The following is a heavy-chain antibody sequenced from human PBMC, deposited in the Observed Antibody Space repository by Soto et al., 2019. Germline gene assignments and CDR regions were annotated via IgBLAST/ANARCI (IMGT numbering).Heavy chain of an antibody. J-gene: IGHJ4*02. CDR3: ARMPHLGYCGGGNCDRDY. D-gene: IGHD2-15*01. Sequence: QVQLQESGPGLVKPSQTLSLTCTVSGGSISSGDYYWSWIRQPPGKGLEWIGYIYYSGSTYYNPSLKSRVTISVDTSKSQFSLKLSSVTAADTAVHYCARMPHLGYCGGGNCDRDYWGQGTLVTVSS. CDR2: IYYSGST. CDR1: GGSISSGDYY. V-gene: IGHV4-30-4*01.